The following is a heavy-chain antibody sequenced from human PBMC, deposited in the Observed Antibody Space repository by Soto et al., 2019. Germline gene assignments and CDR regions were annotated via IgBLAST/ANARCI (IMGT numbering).Heavy chain of an antibody. CDR2: ISYDGTEK. J-gene: IGHJ3*02. D-gene: IGHD4-17*01. CDR3: AKDSHMTTVTDDAFDI. Sequence: QVQLVESGGGVVQPGRSLRLSCAASGFTFRSYGMHWVRQAPGKGLEWVAVISYDGTEKYYADSVKGRFTISRDNPKNTLYLQMNSLRAEDTAVYYCAKDSHMTTVTDDAFDIRGQGTMVTVSS. V-gene: IGHV3-30*18. CDR1: GFTFRSYG.